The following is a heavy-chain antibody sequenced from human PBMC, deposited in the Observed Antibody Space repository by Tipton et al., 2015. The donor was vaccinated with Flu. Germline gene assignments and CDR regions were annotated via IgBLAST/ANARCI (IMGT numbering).Heavy chain of an antibody. CDR2: IYQSGST. CDR3: ARLISI. J-gene: IGHJ4*02. Sequence: TLSLTCDVSGYSISSDYYWGWIRQPPGKGLEWIGIIYQSGSTYYNPSLKSRVTISVDTSNNQFSLKLSSVTAADTAVYYCARLISIWGQGPLVTVSS. V-gene: IGHV4-38-2*01. CDR1: GYSISSDYY.